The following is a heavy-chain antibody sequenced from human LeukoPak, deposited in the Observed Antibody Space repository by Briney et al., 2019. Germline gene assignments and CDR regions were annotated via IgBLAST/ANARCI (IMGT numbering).Heavy chain of an antibody. J-gene: IGHJ4*02. CDR2: IYYSGST. CDR1: GGSISSSSYY. V-gene: IGHV4-39*01. D-gene: IGHD6-13*01. CDR3: ARPAGTFFARVFDY. Sequence: SETLSLTCTVSGGSISSSSYYWGWIRQPPGKGLEWIGSIYYSGSTYYNPSLKSRVTISVDTSKNQFSLKLSSVTAADTAVYYCARPAGTFFARVFDYWGQGTLVTVSS.